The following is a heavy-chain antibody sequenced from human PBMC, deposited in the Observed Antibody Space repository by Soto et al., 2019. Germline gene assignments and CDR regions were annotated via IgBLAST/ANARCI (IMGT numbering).Heavy chain of an antibody. J-gene: IGHJ4*02. CDR1: GYTFTDNG. CDR3: ARSSISGIFYYYY. CDR2: IKPNNGNT. D-gene: IGHD3-10*01. Sequence: QVQLVQSGAEVKKPGASVKVSCKASGYTFTDNGVSWMRKAPGQGLEWMGWIKPNNGNTKYAQNFQGIVIMTPNTSTSTAYVELRILRSDDTAMYYCARSSISGIFYYYYWGQGTLVTVSS. V-gene: IGHV1-18*01.